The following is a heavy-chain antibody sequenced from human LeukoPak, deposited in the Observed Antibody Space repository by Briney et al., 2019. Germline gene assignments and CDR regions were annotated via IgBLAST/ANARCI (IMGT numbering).Heavy chain of an antibody. CDR2: IYYSGST. CDR3: AGSDY. J-gene: IGHJ4*02. CDR1: GGSISSYY. Sequence: SETLSLTCTVSGGSISSYYWSWIRQPPGKGLEWIWYIYYSGSTNYNPSLKSRVTISVDTSKNQFSLKLSSVTAADTAVYYCAGSDYWGQGTLVTVSS. V-gene: IGHV4-59*01.